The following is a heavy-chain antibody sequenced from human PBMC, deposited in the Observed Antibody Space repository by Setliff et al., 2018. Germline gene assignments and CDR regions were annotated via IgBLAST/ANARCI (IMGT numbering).Heavy chain of an antibody. CDR3: ARHGQWRVLGFFDY. CDR1: GGSITSSSYY. J-gene: IGHJ4*02. CDR2: IFWSGTT. D-gene: IGHD6-19*01. V-gene: IGHV4-39*01. Sequence: SETLSLTCTVSGGSITSSSYYWGWVRQPPGKGLEWIGTIFWSGTTYYNPSLNSRGTISVDTSRDQFSLRLSSVTAADTAVYCCARHGQWRVLGFFDYWGQGALVTVSS.